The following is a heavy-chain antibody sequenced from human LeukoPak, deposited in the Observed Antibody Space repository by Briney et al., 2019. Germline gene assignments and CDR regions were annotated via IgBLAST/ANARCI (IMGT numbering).Heavy chain of an antibody. V-gene: IGHV1-2*02. J-gene: IGHJ4*02. CDR3: ARSRQWLAYYFDY. D-gene: IGHD6-19*01. Sequence: ASVKVSCKASGYTFTGYYMHWVQQAPGQGLEWMGWINPNSGGTNYAQKFQGRVTMTRDTSISTAYMELSRLRSDDTAVYYCARSRQWLAYYFDYWGQGTLVTVSS. CDR1: GYTFTGYY. CDR2: INPNSGGT.